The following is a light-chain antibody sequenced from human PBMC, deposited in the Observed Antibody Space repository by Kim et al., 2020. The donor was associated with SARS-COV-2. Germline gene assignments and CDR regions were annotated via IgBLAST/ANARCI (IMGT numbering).Light chain of an antibody. V-gene: IGLV6-57*01. CDR1: TGSNASNY. J-gene: IGLJ2*01. CDR3: QYYDSSNVV. CDR2: EDN. Sequence: GNALALPSPRSTGSNASNYVKWYQQRPGSSPTTVIYEDNQRPAGVPDRFSGSIDSSSNSASLTISGLTTEDEADYYCQYYDSSNVVFGGGTKLTVL.